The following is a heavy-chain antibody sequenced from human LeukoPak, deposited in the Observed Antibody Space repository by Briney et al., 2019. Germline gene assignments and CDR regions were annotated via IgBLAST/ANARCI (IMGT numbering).Heavy chain of an antibody. J-gene: IGHJ4*02. CDR1: GGSISSSSYY. D-gene: IGHD4/OR15-4a*01. Sequence: SETLSLTCTVSGGSISSSSYYWGWLRQPPGKGLEWIGSISYSGSTYYNPSLKSRVTISVDTSKNQFSLKLSSVTAADTAVYSWGISNMVPNYFDSGGREILAPVS. CDR2: ISYSGST. V-gene: IGHV4-39*01. CDR3: GISNMVPNYFDS.